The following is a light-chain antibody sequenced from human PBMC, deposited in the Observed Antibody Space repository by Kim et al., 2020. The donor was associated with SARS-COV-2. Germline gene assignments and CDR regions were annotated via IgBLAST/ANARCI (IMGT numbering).Light chain of an antibody. V-gene: IGKV3-20*01. CDR3: QHYGGSLFS. CDR2: GVS. Sequence: LSPGESAALSCRASPSVSSSYLAWYQQKPGQSPRLLIYGVSSRAPGIPDRFIGGGSGTDFTLTISRLEPEDFAVYYCQHYGGSLFSFGQGTKLE. J-gene: IGKJ2*03. CDR1: PSVSSSY.